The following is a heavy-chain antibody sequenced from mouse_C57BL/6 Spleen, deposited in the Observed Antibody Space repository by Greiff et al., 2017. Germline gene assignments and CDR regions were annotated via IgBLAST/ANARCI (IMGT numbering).Heavy chain of an antibody. CDR3: ARSGYYGSSYPGYFDY. Sequence: QVQLQQSGAELARPGASVKMSCKASGYTFTSYTMHWVKQRPGQGLEWIGYINPSSGYTKYNQKFKDKATLTADKSSSTAYKQLSSLTSEDSAVYYCARSGYYGSSYPGYFDYWGQGTTLTVSS. V-gene: IGHV1-4*01. CDR1: GYTFTSYT. CDR2: INPSSGYT. J-gene: IGHJ2*01. D-gene: IGHD1-1*01.